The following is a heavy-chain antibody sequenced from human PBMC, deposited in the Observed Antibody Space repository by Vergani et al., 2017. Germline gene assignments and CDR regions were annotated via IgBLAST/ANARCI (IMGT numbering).Heavy chain of an antibody. Sequence: QVQLVQSGAEVKKPGASVKVSCKASGYTFTGYYMHWVRQAPGQGLEWMGWINPIFGTANYAQKFQGRVTITADESTSTAYMELSSLRSEDTAVYYCARSDIAAAGPDYWGQGTLVTVSS. V-gene: IGHV1-69*01. CDR2: INPIFGTA. CDR3: ARSDIAAAGPDY. CDR1: GYTFTGYY. D-gene: IGHD6-13*01. J-gene: IGHJ4*02.